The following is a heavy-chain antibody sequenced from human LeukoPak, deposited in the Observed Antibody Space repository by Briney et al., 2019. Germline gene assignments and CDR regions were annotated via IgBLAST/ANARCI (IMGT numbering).Heavy chain of an antibody. V-gene: IGHV4-4*07. CDR3: ARGTTEYIYYFEH. CDR1: GGSISGHY. CDR2: IYSTGST. J-gene: IGHJ4*02. Sequence: PSETLSLTCSVSGGSISGHYWSWVRQPAGKGLEDLGRIYSTGSTHYNPPLESRVTMSVDTSKNQFSLRLSSVTAADTAVYYCARGTTEYIYYFEHWGQGTLVTVSS. D-gene: IGHD4-17*01.